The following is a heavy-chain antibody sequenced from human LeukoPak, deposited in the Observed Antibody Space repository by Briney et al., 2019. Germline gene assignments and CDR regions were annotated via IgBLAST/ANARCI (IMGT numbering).Heavy chain of an antibody. J-gene: IGHJ4*02. CDR1: GFTFTTYA. Sequence: GGSLRLSCAASGFTFTTYAMNWVRQAPGKGLEWVSAISGNGYPYYADSVKGRFTISRDNSKNTLYLQMNSLRAEDTAVYYCAKRGAEVGTTVAPGDYWGQGTLLTVSS. CDR2: ISGNGYP. CDR3: AKRGAEVGTTVAPGDY. D-gene: IGHD1-26*01. V-gene: IGHV3-23*01.